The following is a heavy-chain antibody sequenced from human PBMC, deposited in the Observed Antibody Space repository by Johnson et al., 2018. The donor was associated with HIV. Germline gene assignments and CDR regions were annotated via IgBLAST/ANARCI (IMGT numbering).Heavy chain of an antibody. Sequence: QVQLVESGGGVVQPGGSLRLSCAASGFTFSTYGIHWVRQSPGKGLEWVAFIRYDGSNKYYADSVKGRFTISRDNSKNTLYLQMNSLRAEDTAVYYCARLPIGYSRDDLDIWGHGTMVTVSS. CDR1: GFTFSTYG. CDR2: IRYDGSNK. CDR3: ARLPIGYSRDDLDI. V-gene: IGHV3-30*02. D-gene: IGHD5-18*01. J-gene: IGHJ3*02.